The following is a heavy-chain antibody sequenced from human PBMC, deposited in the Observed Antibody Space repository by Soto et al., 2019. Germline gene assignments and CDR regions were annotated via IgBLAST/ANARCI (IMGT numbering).Heavy chain of an antibody. CDR1: SGPSSSHN. Sequence: QVQLQQSGPGLVKPSETLSLTCSVSSGPSSSHNWGWIRQPPGRGLEWIGYVYSTGGTSYNPSLQSRVTISADTSTNHTSLTLTSVTAADTAVYYCVRQGIGNLHGLVDVWGQGTTVRVSS. J-gene: IGHJ6*02. D-gene: IGHD1-1*01. V-gene: IGHV4-59*08. CDR2: VYSTGGT. CDR3: VRQGIGNLHGLVDV.